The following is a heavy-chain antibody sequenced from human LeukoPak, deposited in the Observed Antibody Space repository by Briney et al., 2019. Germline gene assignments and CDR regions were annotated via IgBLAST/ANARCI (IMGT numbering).Heavy chain of an antibody. D-gene: IGHD3-10*01. CDR3: AGDRSVVPGNIFLAWFDP. Sequence: ASVKVSCKASGYTFTGYYMHWVRQAPGQGLEWMGRINPNSGGTNYAQKFQGRVTMTRDTSISTAYMELSRLRSDDTAVYYCAGDRSVVPGNIFLAWFDPWGQGTLVTGSS. V-gene: IGHV1-2*06. J-gene: IGHJ5*02. CDR1: GYTFTGYY. CDR2: INPNSGGT.